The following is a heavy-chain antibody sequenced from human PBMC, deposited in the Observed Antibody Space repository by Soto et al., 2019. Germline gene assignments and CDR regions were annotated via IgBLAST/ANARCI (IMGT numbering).Heavy chain of an antibody. D-gene: IGHD2-21*01. V-gene: IGHV3-23*01. Sequence: GGSLRLSCAVSGFTFSSYAMSWVRQAPGKGLEWVSVITGSGGSTYYADSVKGRFTISRDNAKNTLYLQMNSLRAEDTAIYYCANSFLEYFDYWGQGTLVTVSS. J-gene: IGHJ4*02. CDR3: ANSFLEYFDY. CDR2: ITGSGGST. CDR1: GFTFSSYA.